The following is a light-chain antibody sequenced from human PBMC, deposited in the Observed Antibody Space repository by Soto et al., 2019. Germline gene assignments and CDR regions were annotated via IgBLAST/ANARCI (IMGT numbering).Light chain of an antibody. J-gene: IGLJ2*01. Sequence: NFMLTQPHSVSESPGKTVTISCTRSSGSIASNYVQWYQQRPGRAPTTVIYEDNQRPSGVPDRFSGSIDSSSNSASLTISGLKTEDEADYYCQSYDSSSVVFGGGTQLTVL. CDR2: EDN. V-gene: IGLV6-57*04. CDR3: QSYDSSSVV. CDR1: SGSIASNY.